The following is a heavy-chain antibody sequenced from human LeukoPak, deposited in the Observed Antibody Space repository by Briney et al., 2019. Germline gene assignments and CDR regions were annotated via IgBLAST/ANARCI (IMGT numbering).Heavy chain of an antibody. CDR1: GGSLSGYY. V-gene: IGHV4-34*01. CDR3: ARTGSSWPLYYYYYMDV. Sequence: SETLSLTCAVYGGSLSGYYWSWIRQPPGKGLEWIGEINHSGSTNYNPSLKSRVTVSVDTSKDQFSLKLTSVTAADTAVYYCARTGSSWPLYYYYYMDVWGKGTTVTVSS. D-gene: IGHD6-13*01. CDR2: INHSGST. J-gene: IGHJ6*03.